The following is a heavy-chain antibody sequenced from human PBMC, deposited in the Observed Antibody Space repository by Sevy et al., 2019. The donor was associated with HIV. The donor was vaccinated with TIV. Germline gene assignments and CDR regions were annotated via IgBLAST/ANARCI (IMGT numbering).Heavy chain of an antibody. CDR3: VKEGSSSWFLGRLPQIHHYFDY. V-gene: IGHV3-30*02. Sequence: AGSLRLSCAASGFTFSSYGMHWVRQAPGKELEWVAFIRYDGSNKYYADSVKGRFTISRDNSKNTLYLQMNSLRAEDTAVHYCVKEGSSSWFLGRLPQIHHYFDYWGQGTLVTVSS. J-gene: IGHJ4*02. D-gene: IGHD6-13*01. CDR1: GFTFSSYG. CDR2: IRYDGSNK.